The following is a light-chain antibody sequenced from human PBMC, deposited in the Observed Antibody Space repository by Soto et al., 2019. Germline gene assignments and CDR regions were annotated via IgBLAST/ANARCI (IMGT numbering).Light chain of an antibody. V-gene: IGLV1-44*01. CDR2: SNN. J-gene: IGLJ7*01. CDR1: SSNIGSNT. CDR3: AAWDDSLNGAV. Sequence: QAVVTQPPSASGTPGQRVTISCSGSSSNIGSNTVNWYQQLPGTAPKLLIYSNNQRPSGVPDRFSRSMSGTSASLAISGLQSEDDADYYCAAWDDSLNGAVFGGGTQLTVL.